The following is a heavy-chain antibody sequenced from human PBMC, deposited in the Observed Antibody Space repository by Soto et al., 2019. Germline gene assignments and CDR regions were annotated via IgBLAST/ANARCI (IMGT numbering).Heavy chain of an antibody. V-gene: IGHV1-2*02. CDR2: LDPNSGAT. J-gene: IGHJ4*02. Sequence: ASVKVSCKASGYTFTGHYMHWVRQAPVQGLEWMGCLDPNSGATNYAQRFQGRVTMTSDTSISTAYMELSRLTSDDTAIYYCVRDLAALYDSSGYYLDYWGQGSLVTVSS. CDR1: GYTFTGHY. CDR3: VRDLAALYDSSGYYLDY. D-gene: IGHD3-22*01.